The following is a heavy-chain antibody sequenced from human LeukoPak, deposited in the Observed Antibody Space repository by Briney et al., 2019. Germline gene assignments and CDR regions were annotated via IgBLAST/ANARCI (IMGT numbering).Heavy chain of an antibody. J-gene: IGHJ3*02. CDR3: ARDISSGWSGGGAFDI. CDR1: GFTFSNAW. Sequence: GGSLRLSCAASGFTFSNAWMSWVRQAPGKGLEWVGRIKSKTDGGTTDYAAPVKGRFTISRDDSKNTLYLQMNSLRAEDTAVYYCARDISSGWSGGGAFDIWGQGTMVTVSS. V-gene: IGHV3-15*01. D-gene: IGHD6-19*01. CDR2: IKSKTDGGTT.